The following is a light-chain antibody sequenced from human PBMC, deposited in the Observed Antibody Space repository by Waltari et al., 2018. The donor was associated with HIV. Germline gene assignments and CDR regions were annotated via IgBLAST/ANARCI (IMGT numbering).Light chain of an antibody. Sequence: QSALTQPASVSGSPGQSITISCTGTSSDVGSYNLVSWYQQYPGKVPKLMIYAVSKRPSGVSNRFSGSKSGNTASLTISGLQAEDEADYYCCSYAGSSTPFVFGTATKVTVL. V-gene: IGLV2-23*02. CDR1: SSDVGSYNL. J-gene: IGLJ1*01. CDR3: CSYAGSSTPFV. CDR2: AVS.